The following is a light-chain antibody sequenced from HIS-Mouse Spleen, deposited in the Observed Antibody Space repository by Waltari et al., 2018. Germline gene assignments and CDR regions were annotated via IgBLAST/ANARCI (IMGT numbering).Light chain of an antibody. CDR2: AAS. CDR3: QQLNSYPPT. Sequence: DIQLTQSASFLSASVGDRGSITGLASQGISSYLAWYQQKPGKSPKLLIYAASTLQSGVPSRFSGSGSGTEFTLTISSLQPEDFATYYCQQLNSYPPTFGQGTKVEIK. J-gene: IGKJ1*01. V-gene: IGKV1-9*01. CDR1: QGISSY.